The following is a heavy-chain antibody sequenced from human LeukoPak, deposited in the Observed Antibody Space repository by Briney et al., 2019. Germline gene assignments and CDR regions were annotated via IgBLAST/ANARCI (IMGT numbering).Heavy chain of an antibody. CDR3: ARLNFGDDY. Sequence: GGSLRLSCAASGFTVSGKYINWVRQAPGKGLEWVSLIYGSTSADYADSVKGRFTISRDNSMNTVYLQMNSLRAEDTAIYYCARLNFGDDYWGQGTLVAVSS. CDR1: GFTVSGKY. CDR2: IYGSTSA. V-gene: IGHV3-66*01. J-gene: IGHJ4*02. D-gene: IGHD4-17*01.